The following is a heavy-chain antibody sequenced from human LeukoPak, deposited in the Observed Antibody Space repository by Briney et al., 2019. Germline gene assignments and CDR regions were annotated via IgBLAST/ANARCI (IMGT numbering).Heavy chain of an antibody. D-gene: IGHD3-10*01. J-gene: IGHJ4*02. CDR1: GFTFDDYS. Sequence: GGSLRLSCAASGFTFDDYSMHWVRQAPGKGLEWVSLISSDGGSTYYADSVKGRFTISRDNSKNSLYVQLNNLRTEDTALYYCAKGRYGSGSFSTPFEYWGQGTLVTVSS. CDR2: ISSDGGST. CDR3: AKGRYGSGSFSTPFEY. V-gene: IGHV3-43*01.